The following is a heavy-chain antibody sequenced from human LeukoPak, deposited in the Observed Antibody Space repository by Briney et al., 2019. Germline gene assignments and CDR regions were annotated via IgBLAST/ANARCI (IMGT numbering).Heavy chain of an antibody. J-gene: IGHJ4*02. CDR3: AKDLRTTVASDPFDY. D-gene: IGHD6-19*01. CDR2: ISSSSSYI. CDR1: GFTFSSYS. Sequence: GGSLRLSCAASGFTFSSYSMNWVRQAPGKGLEWVSSISSSSSYIYYADSVKGRFTISRDNSKNTLYLQLNSLRAEDTAVYYCAKDLRTTVASDPFDYWGQGTLVTVSS. V-gene: IGHV3-21*04.